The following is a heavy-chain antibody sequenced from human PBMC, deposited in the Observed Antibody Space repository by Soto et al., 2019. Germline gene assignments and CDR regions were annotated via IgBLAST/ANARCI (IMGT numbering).Heavy chain of an antibody. V-gene: IGHV1-69*01. D-gene: IGHD3-16*02. CDR2: LIPIFGTA. J-gene: IGHJ3*02. CDR1: GGTFSSYA. CDR3: AIVNGMITFGGVIVPDAFDI. Sequence: QVQLVQSGAEVKKPGSSVKVSCKASGGTFSSYAISWVRQAPGQGLEWMGGLIPIFGTANYARKFQGRVTITADESTSTAYMERSSLRSEDTSVYYCAIVNGMITFGGVIVPDAFDIWCQGPMVTVSS.